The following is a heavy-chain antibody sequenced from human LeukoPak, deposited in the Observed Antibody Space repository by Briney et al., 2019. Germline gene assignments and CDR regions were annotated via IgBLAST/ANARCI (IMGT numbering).Heavy chain of an antibody. CDR2: INPNNGGT. Sequence: ASVKVSCKASGYTFTGYFIHWVRQAPGQGLEWMGWINPNNGGTNYAQKFQGRVTITADEYTSTAYMELSSLRSEDTAVYYCARAPDGGSHGLEGYWGQGTLVTVSS. CDR1: GYTFTGYF. J-gene: IGHJ4*02. V-gene: IGHV1-2*02. D-gene: IGHD4-23*01. CDR3: ARAPDGGSHGLEGY.